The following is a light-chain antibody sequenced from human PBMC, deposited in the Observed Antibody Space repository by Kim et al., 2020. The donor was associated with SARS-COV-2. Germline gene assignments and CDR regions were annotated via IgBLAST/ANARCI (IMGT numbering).Light chain of an antibody. J-gene: IGLJ1*01. CDR2: DKK. V-gene: IGLV3-19*01. Sequence: SELTQDPAVSVALGQTVRITCQGDSLRSYYTSWYQQKPGQAPVLVLYDKKNRPSGIPDRFSGSNSGNTASLTITGAQAEDEADYYCNSRDSSGNHYVFGT. CDR3: NSRDSSGNHYV. CDR1: SLRSYY.